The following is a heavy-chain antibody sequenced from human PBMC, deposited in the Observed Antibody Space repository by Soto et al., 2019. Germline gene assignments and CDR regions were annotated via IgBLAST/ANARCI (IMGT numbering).Heavy chain of an antibody. J-gene: IGHJ4*02. CDR1: GGSISSSSYY. CDR2: IYYTGTS. V-gene: IGHV4-39*01. D-gene: IGHD3-3*01. CDR3: TRHASGGVVPAAIRN. Sequence: SETLSLTCAVSGGSISSSSYYWDWIRQPPGKGLEWIGTIYYTGTSNYNPSLQSRVTISVDTSKNQFSLDLSSVTAADTAVYYCTRHASGGVVPAAIRNWGQGSLVTATS.